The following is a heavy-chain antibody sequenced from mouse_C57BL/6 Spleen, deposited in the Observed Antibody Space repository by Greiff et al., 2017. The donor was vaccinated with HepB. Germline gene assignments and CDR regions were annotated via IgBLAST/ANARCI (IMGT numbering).Heavy chain of an antibody. CDR3: ARNRGLRDYAMDY. Sequence: QVHVKQSGPGLVQPSQSLSITCTVSGFSLTSYGVHWVRQSPGKGLEWLGVIWSGGSTDYNAAFISRLSISKDNSKSQVFFKMNSLQADDTAIYYCARNRGLRDYAMDYWGQGTSVTVSS. CDR1: GFSLTSYG. V-gene: IGHV2-2*01. CDR2: IWSGGST. D-gene: IGHD3-1*01. J-gene: IGHJ4*01.